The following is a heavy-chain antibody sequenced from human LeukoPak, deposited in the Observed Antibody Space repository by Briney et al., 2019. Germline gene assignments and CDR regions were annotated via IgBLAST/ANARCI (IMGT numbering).Heavy chain of an antibody. D-gene: IGHD6-13*01. CDR3: TTRCENSKTCFY. CDR1: GFTFSSYW. CDR2: INSDGSST. V-gene: IGHV3-74*01. Sequence: GGSLRLFCAASGFTFSSYWMHWGRQAPGKGLVWVSRINSDGSSTSYADSVKGRFIISRDNARDTLYLQMKSLRTKDTAMYYYTTRCENSKTCFYLGQGTLVSVSS. J-gene: IGHJ4*02.